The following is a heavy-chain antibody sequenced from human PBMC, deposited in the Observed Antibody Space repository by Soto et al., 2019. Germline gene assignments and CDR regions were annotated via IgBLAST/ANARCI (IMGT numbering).Heavy chain of an antibody. V-gene: IGHV4-31*11. CDR1: GGSITSGAYY. J-gene: IGHJ5*02. Sequence: SETLSLTCAVSGGSITSGAYYWTWIRQHPGKGLEWIAYIHYSGRTYYNPSLKSRVTISVDTSNNQFSLKLSSVTAADTAVYYCARYYFDSSGYSNWFDPWGQGXLVTVYS. CDR2: IHYSGRT. CDR3: ARYYFDSSGYSNWFDP. D-gene: IGHD3-22*01.